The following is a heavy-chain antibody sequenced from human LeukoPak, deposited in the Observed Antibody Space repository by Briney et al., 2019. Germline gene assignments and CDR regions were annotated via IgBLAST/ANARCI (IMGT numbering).Heavy chain of an antibody. Sequence: ASVKVSCKASGYTFINYGISWVRQAPGQGLEWLGWISAYNGNTNYVQKLQGRVTMTTDTSTSTAYMELRSLRSDDTAVYYCARDAIIYYYYYYMDVWGKGTTVTVSS. V-gene: IGHV1-18*01. D-gene: IGHD2-2*02. CDR3: ARDAIIYYYYYYMDV. CDR2: ISAYNGNT. J-gene: IGHJ6*03. CDR1: GYTFINYG.